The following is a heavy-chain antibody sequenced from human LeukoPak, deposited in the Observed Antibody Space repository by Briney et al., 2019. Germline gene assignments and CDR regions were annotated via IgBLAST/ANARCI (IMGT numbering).Heavy chain of an antibody. CDR2: IYYSGSP. D-gene: IGHD2-21*01. CDR3: ARLRPLEGDYYYNVMDV. J-gene: IGHJ6*02. CDR1: GGSISSYH. Sequence: PSETLSLTCSVSGGSISSYHWSWIRQPPGKGLEWIGYIYYSGSPNYNPSLKSRVTILVDTSKNQFSLNLNSVTAADTAVYYCARLRPLEGDYYYNVMDVWGQGTTVTVSS. V-gene: IGHV4-59*01.